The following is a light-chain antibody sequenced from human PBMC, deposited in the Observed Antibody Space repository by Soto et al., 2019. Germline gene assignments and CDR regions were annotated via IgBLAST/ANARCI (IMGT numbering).Light chain of an antibody. CDR1: QDINIY. J-gene: IGKJ5*01. V-gene: IGKV1-33*01. CDR3: QQYDNLPIT. CDR2: DTS. Sequence: DIQMTQSPSSLFASVGDRVTITCQATQDINIYLNWYQQKPGKAPNLLIYDTSVLETGVPSRFSGSGSGTDFTFTISSLQPEDIGTYYCQQYDNLPITFGQGTRLEIK.